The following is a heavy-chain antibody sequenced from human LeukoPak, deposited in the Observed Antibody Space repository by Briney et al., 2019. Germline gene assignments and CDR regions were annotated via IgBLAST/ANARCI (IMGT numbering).Heavy chain of an antibody. V-gene: IGHV4-59*11. CDR3: ASGRWLQAFDY. CDR2: IYYSGST. Sequence: SETLSLTRTVSGGSISSHYWSWIRQPPGKGLEWIGYIYYSGSTNYNPSLKSRVTISVDTSKNQFSLKLSSVTAADTAVYYCASGRWLQAFDYWGQGTLVTVSS. D-gene: IGHD5-24*01. CDR1: GGSISSHY. J-gene: IGHJ4*02.